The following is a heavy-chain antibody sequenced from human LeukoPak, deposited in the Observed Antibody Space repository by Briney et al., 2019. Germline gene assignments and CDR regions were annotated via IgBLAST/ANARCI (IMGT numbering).Heavy chain of an antibody. CDR2: INAGNGNT. CDR1: GYTFTSYA. V-gene: IGHV1-3*01. Sequence: SVKVSCKASGYTFTSYAMHWVRQAPGQRPEWMGWINAGNGNTKYSQKFQDRITITSDTSASTAYMELSSLRSEDTAVYYCARSGSTITWYYFDYWGQGTLVTVSS. J-gene: IGHJ4*02. CDR3: ARSGSTITWYYFDY. D-gene: IGHD2-2*01.